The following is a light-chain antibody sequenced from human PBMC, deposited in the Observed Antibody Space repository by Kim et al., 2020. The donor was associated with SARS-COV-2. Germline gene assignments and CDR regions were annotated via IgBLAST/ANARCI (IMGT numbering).Light chain of an antibody. V-gene: IGLV3-21*03. CDR1: NIGNKN. CDR3: QVWDSPSDYV. Sequence: PGKTAKITCGGNNIGNKNVHWYQQKPGQAPVLVVSFDSDRPSGIPERFSGSNSGNTAILTISRVEAGDEADYYCQVWDSPSDYVFGLGTKVTVL. J-gene: IGLJ1*01. CDR2: FDS.